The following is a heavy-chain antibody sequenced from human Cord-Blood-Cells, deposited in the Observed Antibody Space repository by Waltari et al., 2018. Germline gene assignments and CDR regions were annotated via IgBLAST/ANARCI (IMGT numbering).Heavy chain of an antibody. CDR3: ARGSDTVTTYYFDY. J-gene: IGHJ4*02. CDR1: GFTFSSYG. D-gene: IGHD4-4*01. Sequence: QVQLVESGGGVVQPGRSLRLSCAASGFTFSSYGMHWVRQAPGKGLEWVAVIWYDGSNKYYADSGKGRFTISRDNSKNTLYLQMNSLRAEDTAVYYCARGSDTVTTYYFDYWGQGTLVTVSS. CDR2: IWYDGSNK. V-gene: IGHV3-33*01.